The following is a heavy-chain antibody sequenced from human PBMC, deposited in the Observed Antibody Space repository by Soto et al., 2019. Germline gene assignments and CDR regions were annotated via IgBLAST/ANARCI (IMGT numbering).Heavy chain of an antibody. Sequence: GGSLRLSCAASGFTFSSYWMSWVRQAPGKGLEWVANIKQDGSEKYYVDSVKGRFTISRDNAKNSLYLQMNSLRAEDTAVYYCARPYSSSWYYYYGMDVWGQGTTVTVSS. J-gene: IGHJ6*02. D-gene: IGHD6-13*01. CDR2: IKQDGSEK. CDR3: ARPYSSSWYYYYGMDV. CDR1: GFTFSSYW. V-gene: IGHV3-7*01.